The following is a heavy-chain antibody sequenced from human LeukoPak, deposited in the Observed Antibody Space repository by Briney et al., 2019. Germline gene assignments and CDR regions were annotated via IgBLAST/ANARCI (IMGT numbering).Heavy chain of an antibody. D-gene: IGHD1-26*01. CDR1: GFTFSRYW. CDR2: IKQDEIEK. CDR3: ARVGPDPGIVGATTPYFDY. J-gene: IGHJ4*02. Sequence: GGSLRLSCAASGFTFSRYWMSWVRQAPGKGLEWVANIKQDEIEKYFVDSVKGRFTLSRENAKNSLYLQMNSLRAEDTAVYYCARVGPDPGIVGATTPYFDYWGQGTLVTVSS. V-gene: IGHV3-7*01.